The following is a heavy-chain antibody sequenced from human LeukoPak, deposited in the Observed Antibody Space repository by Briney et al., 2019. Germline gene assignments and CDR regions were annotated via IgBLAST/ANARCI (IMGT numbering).Heavy chain of an antibody. V-gene: IGHV3-30-3*01. CDR2: ISYDGNSQ. Sequence: GRSLRLSCAASGFTFDSYAMHWVRQAPGKGLEWVALISYDGNSQYNADSVKGRFTISRDNSKNTLYLQMNSLRPEDTAVYYCARGLTGFYMGDYWGQGTLVTVSS. J-gene: IGHJ4*02. CDR3: ARGLTGFYMGDY. D-gene: IGHD3-9*01. CDR1: GFTFDSYA.